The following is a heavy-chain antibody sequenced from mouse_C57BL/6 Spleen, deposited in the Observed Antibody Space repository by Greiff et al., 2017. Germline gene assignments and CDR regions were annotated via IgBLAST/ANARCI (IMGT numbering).Heavy chain of an antibody. Sequence: QVQLQQPGAELVRPGYSVKLSCKASGYTFTSYWMHWVKQRPIQGLEWIGNIDPSDSETLSNQTFKDKATLTVDKSSSTAYMQLSSLTSEDSAVYYCARSNWAPYYAMDYWGQGTSVTGSA. D-gene: IGHD4-1*01. CDR2: IDPSDSET. CDR3: ARSNWAPYYAMDY. V-gene: IGHV1-52*01. J-gene: IGHJ4*01. CDR1: GYTFTSYW.